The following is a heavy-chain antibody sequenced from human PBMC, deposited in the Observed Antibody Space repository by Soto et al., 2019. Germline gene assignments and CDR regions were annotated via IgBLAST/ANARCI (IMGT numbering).Heavy chain of an antibody. Sequence: SETLSLTCTVSGGSISSGGYYWSWIRQHPGKGLEWIGYIYYSGSTYYNPSLKSRVTISVDTSKNQFSLKLSSVTAADTAVYYCARCKGYSGYDFDYWGQGTLVTVSS. D-gene: IGHD5-12*01. V-gene: IGHV4-31*03. J-gene: IGHJ4*02. CDR2: IYYSGST. CDR1: GGSISSGGYY. CDR3: ARCKGYSGYDFDY.